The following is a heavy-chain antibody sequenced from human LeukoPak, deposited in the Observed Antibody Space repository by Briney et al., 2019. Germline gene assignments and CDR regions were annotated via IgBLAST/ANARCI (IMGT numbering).Heavy chain of an antibody. CDR2: INRDGSTT. V-gene: IGHV3-74*03. CDR3: AREQSAAMSY. CDR1: GFTFSSDW. J-gene: IGHJ4*02. D-gene: IGHD2-2*01. Sequence: GGSLRLSCVASGFTFSSDWMHWVRQAPGKGLVWVSRINRDGSTTTYADSVKGRFTISRDNAKNTLYLEMNSLRAEDTAVYYCAREQSAAMSYWGQGTLVTVSS.